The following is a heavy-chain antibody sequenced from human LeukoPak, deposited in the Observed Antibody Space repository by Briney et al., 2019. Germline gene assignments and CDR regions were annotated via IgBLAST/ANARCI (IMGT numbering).Heavy chain of an antibody. CDR2: ISGSGGST. J-gene: IGHJ4*02. CDR1: GFTFSSYA. CDR3: AKDRAIAAAGTRWAPSFDY. D-gene: IGHD6-13*01. V-gene: IGHV3-23*01. Sequence: PGGSLRLSCAASGFTFSSYAMSSARQAPRKGLEWVSAISGSGGSTYYADSVKGRFTISRDNSKTTLYLQMNSLRAEDTAVYYCAKDRAIAAAGTRWAPSFDYWGQGTLVTVSS.